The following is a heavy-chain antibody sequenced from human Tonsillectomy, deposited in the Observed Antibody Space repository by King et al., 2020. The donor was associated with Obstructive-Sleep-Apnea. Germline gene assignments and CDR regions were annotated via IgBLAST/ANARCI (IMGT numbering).Heavy chain of an antibody. CDR3: ARGRADYGSGTYYFDY. J-gene: IGHJ4*02. D-gene: IGHD3-10*01. CDR2: MNPNSGNT. V-gene: IGHV1-8*01. CDR1: GYTFTSYD. Sequence: VQLVQSGSEVKKPGASVKVSCKASGYTFTSYDINWVRQATGQGLEWMGWMNPNSGNTGYAQKFQGRVTMTRNTSISTAYMALSSLRSEDTAVYYCARGRADYGSGTYYFDYWGQGTLVTVSS.